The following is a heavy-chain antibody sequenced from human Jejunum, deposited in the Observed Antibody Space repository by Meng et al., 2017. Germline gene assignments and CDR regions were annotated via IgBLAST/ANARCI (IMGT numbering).Heavy chain of an antibody. Sequence: GGSLRLSCAASGFTFSDHYMDWFRQAPGKGLEWVARVRDKGNNYATEHAASVRGRFTISRDDSKNSVYLQMNSLKTEDMAVYYCARDNMRGGGFDYWGQGALVTVSS. V-gene: IGHV3-72*01. CDR1: GFTFSDHY. D-gene: IGHD3-16*01. CDR3: ARDNMRGGGFDY. J-gene: IGHJ4*02. CDR2: VRDKGNNYAT.